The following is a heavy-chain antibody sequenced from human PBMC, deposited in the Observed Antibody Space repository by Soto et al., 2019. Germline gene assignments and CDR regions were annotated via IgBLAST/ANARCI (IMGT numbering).Heavy chain of an antibody. Sequence: ASVKVSCTASGDPFTSYGISWVRNAPGQGLEWMGWISAYNGNTNYAQKLQGRVTMTTDTSTSTAYMELRSRRSDDTAGYYCARTTPLTMRVVVNRLYFDYWGQGTLVTVSS. CDR3: ARTTPLTMRVVVNRLYFDY. V-gene: IGHV1-18*01. CDR1: GDPFTSYG. J-gene: IGHJ4*02. D-gene: IGHD3-22*01. CDR2: ISAYNGNT.